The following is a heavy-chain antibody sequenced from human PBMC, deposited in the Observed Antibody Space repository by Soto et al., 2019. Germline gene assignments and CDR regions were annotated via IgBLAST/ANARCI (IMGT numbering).Heavy chain of an antibody. V-gene: IGHV3-30-3*01. CDR2: ISYDGSNK. CDR1: GFTFYNYA. D-gene: IGHD3-22*01. CDR3: ARGTTPYDSSGYYYDLDY. Sequence: PGGSLRLSCAASGFTFYNYAMNWVRQAPGKGLEWVAVISYDGSNKYYADSVKGRFTISRDNSKNTLYLQMNSLRAEDTAVYYCARGTTPYDSSGYYYDLDYWGQGTLVTVSS. J-gene: IGHJ4*02.